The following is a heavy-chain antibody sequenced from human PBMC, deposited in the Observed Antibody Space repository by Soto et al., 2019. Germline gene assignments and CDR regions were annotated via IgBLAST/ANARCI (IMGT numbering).Heavy chain of an antibody. D-gene: IGHD3-10*01. Sequence: QLQLQEAGSGLVKPSQTLSLTCGVSGGSITSGGYSWNWIRQPPGKGLEWIGYIHHTGGTFYNPSLESRVTISRDTSKSQFSLKMTSVTAADTAVYYCARGLPNYFGSRWFDPWGQGTLVTVSS. V-gene: IGHV4-30-2*01. CDR2: IHHTGGT. J-gene: IGHJ5*02. CDR3: ARGLPNYFGSRWFDP. CDR1: GGSITSGGYS.